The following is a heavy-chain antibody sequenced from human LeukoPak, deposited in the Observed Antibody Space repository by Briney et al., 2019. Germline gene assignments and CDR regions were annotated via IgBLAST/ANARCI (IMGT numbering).Heavy chain of an antibody. CDR1: GGSISSGSYY. CDR3: ARDYTQYSSSHYYYYYYMDV. D-gene: IGHD6-6*01. CDR2: IYTSGST. J-gene: IGHJ6*03. Sequence: SETLSLTCTVSGGSISSGSYYWSWIRQPAGKGLEWIGRIYTSGSTNYNPSLKSRVTISVDTSKNQFSLKLSSVTAADTAVYYCARDYTQYSSSHYYYYYYMDVWGKGTTVTVSS. V-gene: IGHV4-61*02.